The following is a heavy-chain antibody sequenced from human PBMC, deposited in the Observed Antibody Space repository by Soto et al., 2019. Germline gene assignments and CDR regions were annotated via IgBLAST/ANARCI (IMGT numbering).Heavy chain of an antibody. CDR2: IIPIFGTA. CDR3: AIDLRNHYGMDV. V-gene: IGHV1-69*01. Sequence: QVQLVQSGAEVKKPGSSVKVSCKASGGTCSSYAISWVRQAPGQGLEWMGGIIPIFGTADDAQKFQGRVTITADESTSTAYMELSSLRSEDTAVYYCAIDLRNHYGMDVWGQGTTVTVSS. J-gene: IGHJ6*02. CDR1: GGTCSSYA.